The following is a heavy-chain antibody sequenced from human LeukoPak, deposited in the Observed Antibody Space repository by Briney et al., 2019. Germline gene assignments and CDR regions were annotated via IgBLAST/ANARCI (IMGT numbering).Heavy chain of an antibody. J-gene: IGHJ6*03. D-gene: IGHD3-10*01. CDR3: ARGALWFGESVDYYYHMDV. CDR2: IYYSGST. V-gene: IGHV4-59*01. Sequence: SETLSLTCTVSGGSISSYYWSWIRQPPGKGLEWIGYIYYSGSTNYNPSLKSRVTISVDTSKNQFSLKLSSVTAADTAVYYCARGALWFGESVDYYYHMDVWGKGTTVTISS. CDR1: GGSISSYY.